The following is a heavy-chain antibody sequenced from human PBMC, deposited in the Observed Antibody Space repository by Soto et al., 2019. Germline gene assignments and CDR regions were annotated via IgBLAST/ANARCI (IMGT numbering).Heavy chain of an antibody. CDR1: GFTFSSYA. Sequence: DVQLLESGGALVQPGGSLRLSCAASGFTFSSYAMSWVRQAPGKGLEWVSTVSGGNTYYADSVKGRFTISRDNSENTLYLQMISLRVEDMAIYYCAKGPHSSGWHYFDYWGQGPLVTVSS. V-gene: IGHV3-23*01. CDR3: AKGPHSSGWHYFDY. J-gene: IGHJ4*02. CDR2: TVSGGNT. D-gene: IGHD6-19*01.